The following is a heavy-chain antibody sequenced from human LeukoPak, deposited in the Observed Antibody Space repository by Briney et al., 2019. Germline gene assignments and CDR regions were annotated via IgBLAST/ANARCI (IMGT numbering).Heavy chain of an antibody. D-gene: IGHD3-22*01. CDR3: AKDQFSITMIVVVSPFDY. V-gene: IGHV3-30*02. CDR2: IRYDGSNK. CDR1: GSTFSSYV. J-gene: IGHJ4*02. Sequence: PGGSLRLSCAASGSTFSSYVMHWVRQAPGKGLEWVAFIRYDGSNKYYADSVKGRFTISRDNSKNTLYLQMNSLRAEDTAVYYCAKDQFSITMIVVVSPFDYWGQGTLVTVSS.